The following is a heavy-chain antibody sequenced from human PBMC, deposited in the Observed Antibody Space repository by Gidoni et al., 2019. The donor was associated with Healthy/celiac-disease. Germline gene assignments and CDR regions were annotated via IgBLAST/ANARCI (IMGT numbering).Heavy chain of an antibody. D-gene: IGHD6-19*01. J-gene: IGHJ4*02. CDR2: ISGSGGST. CDR3: AKVRAVAGYFDY. V-gene: IGHV3-23*04. Sequence: EVQLVESGGGLVQPGGSLRLSCAASGFTFSSYAMIWVSQAPGKGLEWVAAISGSGGSTYYADSVKGRFTSSRDNSKNTLYLQMNSLRAEDTAVYYCAKVRAVAGYFDYWGQGTLVTVSS. CDR1: GFTFSSYA.